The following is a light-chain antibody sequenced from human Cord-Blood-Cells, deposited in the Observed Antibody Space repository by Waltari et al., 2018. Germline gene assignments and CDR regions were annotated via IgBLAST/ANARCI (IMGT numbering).Light chain of an antibody. Sequence: EIVMTQSPATLSVSPGGRATLSCRASQSVSSNLAWYQQKPAQAPRHLIYGASTRATGIPARFSGSGSGTEFTLTISSLQSEDFAVYYCQQYNNWTPQTFGQGTKVEIK. J-gene: IGKJ1*01. CDR1: QSVSSN. V-gene: IGKV3-15*01. CDR2: GAS. CDR3: QQYNNWTPQT.